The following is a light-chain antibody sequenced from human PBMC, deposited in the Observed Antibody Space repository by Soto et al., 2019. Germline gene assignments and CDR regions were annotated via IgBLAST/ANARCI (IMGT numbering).Light chain of an antibody. CDR1: SSDVGGYNF. CDR2: DVT. J-gene: IGLJ1*01. Sequence: QSALTQPASVSGSPGQSITISCTGTSSDVGGYNFVSWYQHHPGKAPKLMIFDVTNRPSGVSDRFSGSKSGNTASLTISGRQAEDEADYYCTSYTSSSPYVFGTGTKGTVL. V-gene: IGLV2-14*03. CDR3: TSYTSSSPYV.